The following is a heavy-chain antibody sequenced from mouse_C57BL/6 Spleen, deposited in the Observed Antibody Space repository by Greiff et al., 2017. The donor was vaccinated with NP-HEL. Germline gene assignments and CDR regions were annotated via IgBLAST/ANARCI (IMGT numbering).Heavy chain of an antibody. D-gene: IGHD2-4*01. CDR2: IWSGGST. Sequence: QVQLKQSGPGLVQPSQSLSITCTVSGFSLTSYGVHWVRQSPGKGLAWLGVIWSGGSTDYNAAFISRLSISKDNSKSQVFFKMNSLQADDTAIYYCASYDYDAYYYAMDYWGQGTSVTVSS. J-gene: IGHJ4*01. CDR3: ASYDYDAYYYAMDY. V-gene: IGHV2-2*01. CDR1: GFSLTSYG.